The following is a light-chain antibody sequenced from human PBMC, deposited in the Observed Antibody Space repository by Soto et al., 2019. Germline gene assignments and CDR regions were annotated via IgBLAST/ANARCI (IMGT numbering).Light chain of an antibody. CDR1: QSISSW. Sequence: DSQMTQSPSTLSTSVGDRVTITCRASQSISSWLAWYQQNPGKAPKLLIYDASSLESGVPSRFSGSGSGTEFTLTISSLQPDDFATYYCQQYNSYQGTFGQGTKVDIK. J-gene: IGKJ1*01. CDR2: DAS. CDR3: QQYNSYQGT. V-gene: IGKV1-5*01.